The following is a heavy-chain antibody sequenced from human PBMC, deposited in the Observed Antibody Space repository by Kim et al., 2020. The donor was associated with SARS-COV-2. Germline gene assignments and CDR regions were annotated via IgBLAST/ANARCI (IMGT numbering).Heavy chain of an antibody. CDR3: ARGRITIFGVVTEFDY. V-gene: IGHV4-31*02. Sequence: SLKRRVTISVDTTKTQFSRKLSSVTAADTAVYYCARGRITIFGVVTEFDYWGQGTLVTVSS. D-gene: IGHD3-3*01. J-gene: IGHJ4*02.